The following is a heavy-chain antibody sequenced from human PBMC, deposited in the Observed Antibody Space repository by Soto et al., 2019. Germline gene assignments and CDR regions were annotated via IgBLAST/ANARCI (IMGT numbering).Heavy chain of an antibody. Sequence: EVQLMESGGGVVQPGGSLRLSCEVSGFTVSSNYLGWVRQAPGKGLELVSVIYSGGSTLSADSVEGRFTLSRDDRRNMVWLQMTSLKADDTAVYYCAARGVVLPYGTDALDGWGQGTMVTVSS. J-gene: IGHJ3*01. D-gene: IGHD2-2*01. V-gene: IGHV3-66*01. CDR3: AARGVVLPYGTDALDG. CDR2: IYSGGST. CDR1: GFTVSSNY.